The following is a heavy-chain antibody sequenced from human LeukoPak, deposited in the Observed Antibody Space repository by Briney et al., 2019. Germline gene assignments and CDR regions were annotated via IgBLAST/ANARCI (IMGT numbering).Heavy chain of an antibody. CDR3: AGCLEFYFFDF. CDR1: AGSITSSY. CDR2: ISYSGST. D-gene: IGHD5/OR15-5a*01. J-gene: IGHJ4*02. Sequence: SETLSLTCTVFAGSITSSYTSCIRQPPGRGLEWIGYISYSGSTNYNPSLKSRVTISADTSKNQVSLTLSSVTAADTAEYYCAGCLEFYFFDFWGQGTLVTVSS. V-gene: IGHV4-59*08.